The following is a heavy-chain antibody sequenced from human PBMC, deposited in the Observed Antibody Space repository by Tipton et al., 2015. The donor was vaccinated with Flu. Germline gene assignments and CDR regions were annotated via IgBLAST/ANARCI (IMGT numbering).Heavy chain of an antibody. D-gene: IGHD2-15*01. CDR1: GYSIGNGYY. J-gene: IGHJ4*02. V-gene: IGHV4-38-2*02. Sequence: TLSLTCAVSGYSIGNGYYWGWIRQAPGKGLEWIASIYHSGTTYYNPSLKSRVTISLDTSKNQFSLKLSSVTAADTAVYYCAREARYCSGGGCSFFDCWGQGTLVTVSS. CDR2: IYHSGTT. CDR3: AREARYCSGGGCSFFDC.